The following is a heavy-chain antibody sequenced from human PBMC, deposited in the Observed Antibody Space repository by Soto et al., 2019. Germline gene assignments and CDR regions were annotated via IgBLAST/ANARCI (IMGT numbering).Heavy chain of an antibody. V-gene: IGHV3-30*18. Sequence: QVQLVESGGGVVQPGRSLRLSCAASGFTFSSYGMHWVRQAPGKGLEWVAVISYDGSNKYYADSVKGRFTISRDNSKNTLYLQMNSLRADDTAVYYCAKVVRSRYYLSYYYMDVWGKGTTVTVSS. CDR1: GFTFSSYG. J-gene: IGHJ6*03. CDR2: ISYDGSNK. D-gene: IGHD3-3*01. CDR3: AKVVRSRYYLSYYYMDV.